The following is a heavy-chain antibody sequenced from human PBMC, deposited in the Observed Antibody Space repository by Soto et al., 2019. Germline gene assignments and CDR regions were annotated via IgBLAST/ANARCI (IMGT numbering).Heavy chain of an antibody. J-gene: IGHJ6*02. CDR2: IIPIFGTA. V-gene: IGHV1-69*13. CDR3: ARSPYYYYGMDV. CDR1: GGTFSSYA. Sequence: SVKVSCKASGGTFSSYAISWVRQAPGQGLEWMGGIIPIFGTANYAQKFQGRVTITADESTSTAYMELSSLRSEDTAVYYCARSPYYYYGMDVWGQGTTVTVSS.